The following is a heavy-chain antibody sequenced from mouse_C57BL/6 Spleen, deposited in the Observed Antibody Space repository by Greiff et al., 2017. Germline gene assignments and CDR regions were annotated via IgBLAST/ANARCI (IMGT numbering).Heavy chain of an antibody. CDR2: IHPSSGST. J-gene: IGHJ3*01. CDR1: GYTFTSYW. V-gene: IGHV1-64*01. CDR3: EDWLLRGFAY. D-gene: IGHD2-3*01. Sequence: QVQLQQPGAELVKPGASVKLSCKASGYTFTSYWMHWVKQRPGQGLEWIGIIHPSSGSTNYNEKFKSKATLTVDKSSSTAYMQLSSLTSEDSAVYYCEDWLLRGFAYWGQGTLVTVSA.